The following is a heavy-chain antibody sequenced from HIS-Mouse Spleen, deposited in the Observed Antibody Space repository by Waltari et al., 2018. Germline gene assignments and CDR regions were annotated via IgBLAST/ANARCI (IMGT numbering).Heavy chain of an antibody. D-gene: IGHD3-16*02. Sequence: QVQLQESGPGLVKPSETLSLTCTVSGYSISSGYYWGWIRQPPGKGLGWFGSIYHSGSTYYNPSLKSQVTISVDTSKNQFSLKLSFVTAADTAVYYCARDRRIVDAFDIWGQGTMVTVSS. CDR1: GYSISSGYY. CDR3: ARDRRIVDAFDI. J-gene: IGHJ3*02. V-gene: IGHV4-38-2*02. CDR2: IYHSGST.